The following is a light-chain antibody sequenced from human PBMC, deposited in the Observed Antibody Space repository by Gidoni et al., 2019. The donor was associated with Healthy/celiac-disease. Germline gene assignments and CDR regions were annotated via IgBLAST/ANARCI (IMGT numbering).Light chain of an antibody. Sequence: EIVLTQSPGTLSLSPGERATLSCRASQSVVSSLTWYQQKPGQAPSLLIYDASSRATGIPNRFSGSGSGTDFTLTISRLEPEDFAVYYCQQYGSSPRTFGQGTKVEIK. CDR1: QSVVSS. CDR2: DAS. V-gene: IGKV3-20*01. CDR3: QQYGSSPRT. J-gene: IGKJ1*01.